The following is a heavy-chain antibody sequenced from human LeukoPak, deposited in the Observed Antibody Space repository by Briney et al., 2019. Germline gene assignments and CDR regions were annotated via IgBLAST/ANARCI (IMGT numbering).Heavy chain of an antibody. Sequence: GASVKVSCKASGGTFSSYAISWVRQAPGQGLEWMGGIIPIFGTANYAQKFQGRVTITADESTSTAYMELSSLRSEDTAVYYCAREVPPRRSGRPRAFDIWGQGTMVTVSS. CDR3: AREVPPRRSGRPRAFDI. CDR1: GGTFSSYA. CDR2: IIPIFGTA. J-gene: IGHJ3*02. V-gene: IGHV1-69*13. D-gene: IGHD6-6*01.